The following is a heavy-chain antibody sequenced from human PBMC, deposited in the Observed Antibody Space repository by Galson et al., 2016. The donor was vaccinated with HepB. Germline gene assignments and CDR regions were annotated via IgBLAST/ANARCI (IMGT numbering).Heavy chain of an antibody. V-gene: IGHV3-23*01. CDR2: LSASGDRT. CDR3: ARGPYKQWLGNDAFDT. J-gene: IGHJ3*02. CDR1: GFAFSNAW. Sequence: SLRLSCAASGFAFSNAWMSWVRQAPGKGLEWVSALSASGDRTYYADSVKGRLIISRDNSKNTLFLQMDSLRAEDTALYYCARGPYKQWLGNDAFDTWGQGTMVTVSS. D-gene: IGHD6-19*01.